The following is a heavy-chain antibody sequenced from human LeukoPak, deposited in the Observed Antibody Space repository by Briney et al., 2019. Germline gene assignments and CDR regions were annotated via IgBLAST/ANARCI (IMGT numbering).Heavy chain of an antibody. J-gene: IGHJ3*02. Sequence: ASVKVSCKASGYTFTSYGISWVRQAPGQGLEWMGWISDYNGNTNYVQKFQGRVTMTTDTSTSTAYMEVRSLRSDDTAVFYCARDYGVTMVRGMPGAFDIWGQGTMVTVSS. CDR2: ISDYNGNT. V-gene: IGHV1-18*01. CDR3: ARDYGVTMVRGMPGAFDI. D-gene: IGHD3-10*01. CDR1: GYTFTSYG.